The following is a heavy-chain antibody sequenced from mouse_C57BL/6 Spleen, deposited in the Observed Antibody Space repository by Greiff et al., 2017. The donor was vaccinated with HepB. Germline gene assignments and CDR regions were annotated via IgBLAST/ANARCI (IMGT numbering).Heavy chain of an antibody. CDR3: ARFHGSSPSFAY. V-gene: IGHV1-50*01. J-gene: IGHJ3*01. D-gene: IGHD1-1*01. CDR2: IDPSDSYT. Sequence: QVQLQQSGAELVKPGASVKLSCKASGYTFTSYWMQWVKQRPGQGLEWIGEIDPSDSYTNYNQKFKGKATLTVDTSSSTAYMQLSSLTSEDSAVYYCARFHGSSPSFAYWGQGTLVTVSA. CDR1: GYTFTSYW.